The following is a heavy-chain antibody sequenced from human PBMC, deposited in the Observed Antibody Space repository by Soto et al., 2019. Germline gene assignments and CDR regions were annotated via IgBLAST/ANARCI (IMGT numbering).Heavy chain of an antibody. CDR3: ARGIEAGYQGRYYYGMDV. J-gene: IGHJ6*02. CDR1: GGSVSSGSYY. D-gene: IGHD2-2*01. Sequence: QVQLQESGPGLVKPSETLSLTCTVSGGSVSSGSYYWSWIRQPPGKGLEWIGYIYYSGSTNYNPPLKSRVAIAVATSKNQFSLKLISVTAADTAVYYCARGIEAGYQGRYYYGMDVWGQGTTVTVSS. CDR2: IYYSGST. V-gene: IGHV4-61*01.